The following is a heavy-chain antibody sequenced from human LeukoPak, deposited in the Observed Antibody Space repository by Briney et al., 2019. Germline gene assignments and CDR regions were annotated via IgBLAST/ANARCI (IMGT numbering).Heavy chain of an antibody. CDR2: ISSSSTYI. CDR3: ARIGGVDY. CDR1: GFTFSSYG. J-gene: IGHJ4*02. V-gene: IGHV3-21*01. Sequence: GGSLRLSCATSGFTFSSYGIHWVRQAPGKGLEWVSYISSSSTYIYYADSVKGRFTISRDNAKKSLYLQMNSLRDEDTAVYYCARIGGVDYWGQGTLVTVSS. D-gene: IGHD6-25*01.